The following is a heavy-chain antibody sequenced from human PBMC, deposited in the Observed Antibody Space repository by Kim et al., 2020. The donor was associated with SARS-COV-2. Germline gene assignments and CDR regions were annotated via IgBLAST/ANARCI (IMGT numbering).Heavy chain of an antibody. V-gene: IGHV3-23*01. CDR2: IGVGCST. CDR1: GFSFNNYG. J-gene: IGHJ4*02. CDR3: ARYRGGSTPYDH. D-gene: IGHD3-16*01. Sequence: GGSLRLSCVASGFSFNNYGGAWVPQAPGKGLELVSGIGVGCSTSHADAVKGRFSMSRDTSKTTLFLQMNSLGADDSAVYYCARYRGGSTPYDHWGRGTLVSVSS.